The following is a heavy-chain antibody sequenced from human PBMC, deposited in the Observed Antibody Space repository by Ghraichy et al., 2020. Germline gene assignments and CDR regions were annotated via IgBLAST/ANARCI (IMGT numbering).Heavy chain of an antibody. V-gene: IGHV4-31*03. CDR2: IYYSGSN. CDR3: ARASGYSYGSIY. CDR1: GGSISSGGYY. J-gene: IGHJ4*02. D-gene: IGHD5-18*01. Sequence: SETLSLTCTVSGGSISSGGYYWSCIRQHQGKGLEWIRYIYYSGSNYYNPYLKSRVTISVDTSKNQFSLKLSSVTAADTAMYYCARASGYSYGSIYWGQGTLVTVSS.